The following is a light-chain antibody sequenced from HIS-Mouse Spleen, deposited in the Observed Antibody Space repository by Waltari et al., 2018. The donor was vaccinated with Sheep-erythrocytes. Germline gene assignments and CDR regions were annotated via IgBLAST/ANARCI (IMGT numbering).Light chain of an antibody. J-gene: IGLJ1*01. V-gene: IGLV2-11*01. CDR2: DLS. CDR1: SSDVGGSND. Sequence: QSALTQPRSVSGSPGQSVTISCTGTSSDVGGSNDVSWYQQHPGKAPKLMIYDLSKRPSGVPDRFSGSKSGNTASLTISGLQAEDEADYYCCSYAGSYNHVFATGTKLTVL. CDR3: CSYAGSYNHV.